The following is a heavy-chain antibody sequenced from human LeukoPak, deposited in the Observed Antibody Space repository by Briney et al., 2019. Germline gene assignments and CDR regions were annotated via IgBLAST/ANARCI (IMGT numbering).Heavy chain of an antibody. CDR3: STNMLRGLHFDY. Sequence: SETLSLICTVSGASLSSHYWSWIRQPPGGGLEWIGHVYHSGSTSYNPSLASRVSISIDTSKNQFSLKLSSVTAAGTAIYYCSTNMLRGLHFDYWGQGTLVAVSS. CDR1: GASLSSHY. CDR2: VYHSGST. J-gene: IGHJ4*02. V-gene: IGHV4-59*11. D-gene: IGHD3-10*01.